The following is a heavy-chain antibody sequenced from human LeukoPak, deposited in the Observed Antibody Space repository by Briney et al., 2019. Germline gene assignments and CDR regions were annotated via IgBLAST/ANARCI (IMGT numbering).Heavy chain of an antibody. J-gene: IGHJ5*02. CDR2: ISSSSSYI. CDR1: GFTFSSYA. CDR3: ARDSMVRGLSLKVRWFDP. D-gene: IGHD3-10*01. Sequence: GGSLRLSCAASGFTFSSYAMSWVRQAPGKGLEWVSSISSSSSYIYYADSVKGRFTISRDNAKNSLYLQMNSLRAEDTAVYYCARDSMVRGLSLKVRWFDPWGQGTLVTVSS. V-gene: IGHV3-21*01.